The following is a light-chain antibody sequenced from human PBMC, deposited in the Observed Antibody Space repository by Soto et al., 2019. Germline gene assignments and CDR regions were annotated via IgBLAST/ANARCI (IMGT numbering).Light chain of an antibody. CDR1: SSDVGGYNY. V-gene: IGLV2-8*01. CDR2: EVS. J-gene: IGLJ2*01. Sequence: QSVLTQHPSASGSPGQSVTISCTGSSSDVGGYNYVSWYQQHSGKAPKLMIYEVSKRPSGVPDRLSGSKSGNTASLTVSGLQAEDEADYYCSSYGGSNTVVFGVGTKVTVL. CDR3: SSYGGSNTVV.